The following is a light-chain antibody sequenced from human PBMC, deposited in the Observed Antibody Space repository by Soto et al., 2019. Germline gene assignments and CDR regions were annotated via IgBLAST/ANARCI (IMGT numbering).Light chain of an antibody. CDR3: ATWDLTLSAGVL. J-gene: IGLJ2*01. CDR1: SSNIGKNS. CDR2: DDH. Sequence: QSALTQPPSVSAAPGQRVSISCSGGSSNIGKNSVSWYQQLPATAPKLLIYDDHQRPSGIPDRFSASKSGTSATLGITGLQPADEADYYCATWDLTLSAGVLFGGGTKLTVL. V-gene: IGLV1-51*01.